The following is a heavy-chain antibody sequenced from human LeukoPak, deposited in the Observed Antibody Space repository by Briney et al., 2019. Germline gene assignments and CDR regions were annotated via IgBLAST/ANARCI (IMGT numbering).Heavy chain of an antibody. J-gene: IGHJ4*02. CDR2: INPSGGST. Sequence: ASVKVSCKASGYTFTGYYMHWVRQAPGQGLEWMGFINPSGGSTSYAQKFQGRVTMTRDMSTSTVYMELSSLRSEDTAVYYCARNTDSGFDYWGQGTLVTVSS. CDR3: ARNTDSGFDY. CDR1: GYTFTGYY. V-gene: IGHV1-46*01. D-gene: IGHD6-19*01.